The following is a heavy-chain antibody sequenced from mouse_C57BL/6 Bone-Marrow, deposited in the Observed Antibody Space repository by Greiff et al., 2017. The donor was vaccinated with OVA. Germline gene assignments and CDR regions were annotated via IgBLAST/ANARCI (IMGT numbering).Heavy chain of an antibody. J-gene: IGHJ3*01. CDR1: GFTFNTYA. D-gene: IGHD2-4*01. CDR3: VRDDFEAWFAY. V-gene: IGHV10-3*01. Sequence: EVQLVESGGGLVQPKGSLKLSCAASGFTFNTYAMHWVRQAPGKGLEWVSRIRRKSSNYATYYADSVKDRFTISRDDSQSMLYLQMNNLKTEDTAMYYCVRDDFEAWFAYWGQGTLVTVSA. CDR2: IRRKSSNYAT.